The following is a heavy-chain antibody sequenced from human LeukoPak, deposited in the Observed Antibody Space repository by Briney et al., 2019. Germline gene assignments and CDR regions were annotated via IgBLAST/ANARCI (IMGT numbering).Heavy chain of an antibody. J-gene: IGHJ4*02. CDR2: IKNKANSYIT. CDR3: ATIRGWLGY. V-gene: IGHV3-72*01. D-gene: IGHD5-24*01. CDR1: GFTFSDYY. Sequence: GGSLRLSCAAPGFTFSDYYMSWIRQAPGKGLEWVGRIKNKANSYITEYAASVQGRFTISRDDSQDSLYLQMNSLKTEDTAVYYCATIRGWLGYWGQGTLVTVSS.